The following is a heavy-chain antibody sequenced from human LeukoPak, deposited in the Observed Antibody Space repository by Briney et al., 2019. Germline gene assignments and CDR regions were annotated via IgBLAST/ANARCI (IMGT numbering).Heavy chain of an antibody. Sequence: ASVKVSCRASGYTFTGYYMHWVRQTPGQGLEWMGWINPNSGGTNYAQKFQGRVTMTRDTSISTAYMELSRLRSDDTAVYYCARGGYSSGWYPDQSMDYWGQGTLVTVSS. V-gene: IGHV1-2*02. CDR2: INPNSGGT. D-gene: IGHD6-19*01. CDR3: ARGGYSSGWYPDQSMDY. J-gene: IGHJ4*02. CDR1: GYTFTGYY.